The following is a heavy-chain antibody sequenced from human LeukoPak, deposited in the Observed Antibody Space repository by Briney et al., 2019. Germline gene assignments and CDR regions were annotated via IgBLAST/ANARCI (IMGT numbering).Heavy chain of an antibody. CDR2: IYYSGST. V-gene: IGHV4-39*07. Sequence: SETLSLTCTVSGGSISSSSYYWGWIRQPPGKGLEWIGSIYYSGSTYYNPSLKSRVTISVDTSKNQFSLKLSSVTAADTAVYYCAGVKRRYSSSWYSGDAFDIWGQGTMVTVSS. CDR3: AGVKRRYSSSWYSGDAFDI. J-gene: IGHJ3*02. D-gene: IGHD6-13*01. CDR1: GGSISSSSYY.